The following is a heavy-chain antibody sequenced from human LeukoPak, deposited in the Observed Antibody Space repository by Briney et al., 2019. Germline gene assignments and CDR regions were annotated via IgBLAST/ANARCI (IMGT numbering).Heavy chain of an antibody. CDR1: GYTFTGYY. J-gene: IGHJ5*02. Sequence: ASVKVSCKASGYTFTGYYMHWVRRAPGQGLEWMGWINPNSGGTNYAQKFQGRVTMTRDTSISTAYMELSRLRSDDTAVYYCARVAVPSSGWSLRWFDPWGQGTLVTVSS. CDR3: ARVAVPSSGWSLRWFDP. D-gene: IGHD6-19*01. CDR2: INPNSGGT. V-gene: IGHV1-2*02.